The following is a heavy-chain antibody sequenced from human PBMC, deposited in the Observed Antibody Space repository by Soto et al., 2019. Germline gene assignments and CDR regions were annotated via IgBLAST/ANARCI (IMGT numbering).Heavy chain of an antibody. CDR2: ISGSGGST. V-gene: IGHV3-23*01. CDR1: GFTFSSYA. CDR3: AKDQILSGGRIGVDY. D-gene: IGHD2-15*01. J-gene: IGHJ4*02. Sequence: GGSLRLSCAASGFTFSSYAMSWVRHAPGKGLECVSAISGSGGSTYYADSVQGRFTISRDNSKNTLYLQMNSLRAEDTAAYYCAKDQILSGGRIGVDYWGQGTLVTVSS.